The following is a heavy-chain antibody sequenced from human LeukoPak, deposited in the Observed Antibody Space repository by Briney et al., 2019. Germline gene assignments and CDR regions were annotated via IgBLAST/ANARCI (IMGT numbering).Heavy chain of an antibody. CDR1: GYTLTELS. D-gene: IGHD1-26*01. CDR3: ARQGIVGGSRAFDL. J-gene: IGHJ3*01. V-gene: IGHV1-24*01. Sequence: ASVTVSCKVSGYTLTELSMHWVRQAPGKGLEWMGGFDPEDGETIYAQRFLGRVTITAAESTNTAYMELTSLRSEDTAVYYCARQGIVGGSRAFDLWGQGTMVTVSS. CDR2: FDPEDGET.